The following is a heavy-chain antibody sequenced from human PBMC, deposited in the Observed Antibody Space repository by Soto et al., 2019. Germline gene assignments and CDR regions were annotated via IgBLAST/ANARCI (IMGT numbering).Heavy chain of an antibody. CDR3: ARGLSPYYYGMDV. CDR2: IIPIFGTA. D-gene: IGHD3-16*02. Sequence: SVKVSCKASGGTFSSYAISWVRQAPGQGLEWMGGIIPIFGTANYAQKFQGRVTITADESASTAYMELSSLRSEGTAVYYCARGLSPYYYGMDVWGQGTTVTVSS. CDR1: GGTFSSYA. V-gene: IGHV1-69*13. J-gene: IGHJ6*02.